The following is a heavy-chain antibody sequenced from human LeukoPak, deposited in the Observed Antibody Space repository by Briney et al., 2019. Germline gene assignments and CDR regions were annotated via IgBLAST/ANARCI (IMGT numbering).Heavy chain of an antibody. Sequence: SETLSLTCSASGGSIGSITYYWAWIRQPPGKGLEWIGSLHYSGSTDYNPSLKSRVTISVETSKNQFSLKLSSVTAADTAVYYCARWGRTLTNWFDPWGQGTLVTVSS. D-gene: IGHD3-16*01. CDR1: GGSIGSITYY. CDR3: ARWGRTLTNWFDP. CDR2: LHYSGST. J-gene: IGHJ5*02. V-gene: IGHV4-39*01.